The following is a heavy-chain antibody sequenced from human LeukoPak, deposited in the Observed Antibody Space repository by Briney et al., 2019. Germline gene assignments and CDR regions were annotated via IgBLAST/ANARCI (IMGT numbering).Heavy chain of an antibody. D-gene: IGHD6-13*01. CDR1: GYTFTSYG. J-gene: IGHJ4*02. CDR2: ISAYNGNT. Sequence: GASVNVSCKASGYTFTSYGISWVRQAPGQGLEWMGWISAYNGNTNYAQKLQGRVTMTTDTSTSTAYMELRSLRSDDTAVYYCASIAAAGYFDYWGQGTLVTVSS. CDR3: ASIAAAGYFDY. V-gene: IGHV1-18*01.